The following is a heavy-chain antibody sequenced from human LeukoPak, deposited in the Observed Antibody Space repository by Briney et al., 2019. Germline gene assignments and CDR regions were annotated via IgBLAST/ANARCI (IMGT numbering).Heavy chain of an antibody. J-gene: IGHJ4*02. D-gene: IGHD6-6*01. CDR2: IIPIFGTA. V-gene: IGHV1-69*06. CDR1: GGTFSSYA. CDR3: ARYGTEYSSSSPFDY. Sequence: SVKVSCKASGGTFSSYAISWVRQAPGQGLEWMGGIIPIFGTANYAQKFQGRVTTTADKSTSTAYMELSSLRSEDTAVYYCARYGTEYSSSSPFDYWGQGTLVTVSS.